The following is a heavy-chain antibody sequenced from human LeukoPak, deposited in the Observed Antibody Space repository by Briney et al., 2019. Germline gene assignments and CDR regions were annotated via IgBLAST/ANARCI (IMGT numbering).Heavy chain of an antibody. Sequence: SETLSLTCAVYGGSFSGYYWSWIRQPPGKGLEWIGEINHSGSTNYNPSLKSRVTISVDTSKNQFSLKLTSVTAADTAVYYCARGRYLTTSGGAAAGFLDYWGQGSLVTVST. CDR1: GGSFSGYY. D-gene: IGHD6-13*01. J-gene: IGHJ4*02. V-gene: IGHV4-34*01. CDR2: INHSGST. CDR3: ARGRYLTTSGGAAAGFLDY.